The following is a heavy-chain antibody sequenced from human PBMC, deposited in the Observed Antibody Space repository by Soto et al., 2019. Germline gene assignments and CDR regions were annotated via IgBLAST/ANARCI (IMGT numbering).Heavy chain of an antibody. Sequence: ASVKVSCKASGYTFTSYGISWVRQAPGQGLEWMGWISAYNGNTNYAQKLQGRVTMTTDTSTGTAYMELRSLRSDDTAVYYCAKVPTYYDFWSGYHFDCWGQGTLVTVSS. J-gene: IGHJ4*02. D-gene: IGHD3-3*01. V-gene: IGHV1-18*01. CDR1: GYTFTSYG. CDR2: ISAYNGNT. CDR3: AKVPTYYDFWSGYHFDC.